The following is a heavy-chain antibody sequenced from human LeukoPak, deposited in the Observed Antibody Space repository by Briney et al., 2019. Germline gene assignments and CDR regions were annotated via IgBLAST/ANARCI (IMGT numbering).Heavy chain of an antibody. CDR3: ARDRPTGSYYSIDY. CDR1: GFTFYEFG. Sequence: GRSLRLSCTASGFTFYEFGVHWVRQAPGQGLEWVALIWYDGSNKYYADSVKGRFTISRDNSKNTVYLQMNSLRVEDTAIYYCARDRPTGSYYSIDYWGQGIQATVSS. D-gene: IGHD1-26*01. J-gene: IGHJ4*02. CDR2: IWYDGSNK. V-gene: IGHV3-33*01.